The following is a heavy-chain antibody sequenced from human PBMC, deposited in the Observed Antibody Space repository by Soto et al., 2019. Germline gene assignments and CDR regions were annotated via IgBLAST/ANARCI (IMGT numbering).Heavy chain of an antibody. D-gene: IGHD1-26*01. CDR2: IIPIFGTA. Sequence: SVKVSCKASGGTFSSYAISWVRQAPGQGLEWMGGIIPIFGTANYAQKFQGRVTITADESTSTAYMELSSLRSEDTAVYYCASDIGGSSGGYYYYGMDVWGQGTMVTVSS. J-gene: IGHJ6*02. CDR1: GGTFSSYA. CDR3: ASDIGGSSGGYYYYGMDV. V-gene: IGHV1-69*13.